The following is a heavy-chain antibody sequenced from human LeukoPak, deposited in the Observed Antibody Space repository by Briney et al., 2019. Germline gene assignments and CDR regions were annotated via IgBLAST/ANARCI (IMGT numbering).Heavy chain of an antibody. J-gene: IGHJ4*02. D-gene: IGHD5-12*01. CDR3: ARVRDLYRDY. CDR2: ISGSSTYT. Sequence: GGSLRLSCAASGFTFSSYTMNWVRQAPGKGLEWVSSISGSSTYTFYADSVMGRFTISRDNAKNSLYLHMSSLRAEDTAVYYCARVRDLYRDYWGQGILVTASS. CDR1: GFTFSSYT. V-gene: IGHV3-21*01.